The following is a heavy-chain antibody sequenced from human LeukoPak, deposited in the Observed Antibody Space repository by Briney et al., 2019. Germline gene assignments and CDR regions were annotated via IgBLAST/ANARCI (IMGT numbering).Heavy chain of an antibody. J-gene: IGHJ6*03. CDR1: GFTFGDYA. D-gene: IGHD3-3*01. V-gene: IGHV3-49*04. CDR3: VRGSLASGVVVYYYYYLDV. Sequence: PGGPLRLSCTASGFTFGDYAMSWVRQAPGKGLEWVGFIRSKAYGGTTEYAASVKGRFTISRDDSKNTLYLQMNSLKAEDTAVYYCVRGSLASGVVVYYYYYLDVWGKGTTVTVSS. CDR2: IRSKAYGGTT.